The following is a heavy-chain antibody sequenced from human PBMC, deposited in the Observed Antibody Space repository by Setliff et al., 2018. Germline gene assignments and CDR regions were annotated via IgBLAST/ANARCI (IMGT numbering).Heavy chain of an antibody. CDR1: GYTFTSYA. V-gene: IGHV7-4-1*02. CDR3: ARVPRFTDTRNAFDI. J-gene: IGHJ3*02. CDR2: INTNTGNP. D-gene: IGHD5-18*01. Sequence: ASVKVSCKASGYTFTSYAMNWVRQAPGQGLEWMGWINTNTGNPMYAQGFTGRFVFSLDTSVSTAYLQISSLKAEDTAVYYCARVPRFTDTRNAFDIWGQGTLVTVSS.